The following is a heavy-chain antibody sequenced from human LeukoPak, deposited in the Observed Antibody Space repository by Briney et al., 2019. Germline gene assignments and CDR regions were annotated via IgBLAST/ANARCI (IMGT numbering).Heavy chain of an antibody. J-gene: IGHJ5*02. CDR3: ARANYGSGSYTIWFDP. V-gene: IGHV4-34*01. D-gene: IGHD3-10*01. Sequence: PSETLSLTCAVYGGSFSGFYWNWIRQPPGKGLEWIGEIYHSGSTNYNPSLKSRVTISVDKSKNQFSLKLNSVTAADTAVYYCARANYGSGSYTIWFDPWGQGTLVTVSS. CDR2: IYHSGST. CDR1: GGSFSGFY.